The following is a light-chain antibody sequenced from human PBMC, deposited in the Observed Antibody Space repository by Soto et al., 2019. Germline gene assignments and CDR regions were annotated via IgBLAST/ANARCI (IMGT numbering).Light chain of an antibody. V-gene: IGLV1-44*01. CDR2: STN. CDR1: SSNIGSHT. CDR3: AAWDVSLHWV. Sequence: QSVLTQPPSASGTPGQRVTISCSGSSSNIGSHTVNWYQQLPGTAPKLLIYSTNQRPSGVPERFSGSKSGTSASLAISGLQSGDEADYYCAAWDVSLHWVFGGGTKLTVL. J-gene: IGLJ3*02.